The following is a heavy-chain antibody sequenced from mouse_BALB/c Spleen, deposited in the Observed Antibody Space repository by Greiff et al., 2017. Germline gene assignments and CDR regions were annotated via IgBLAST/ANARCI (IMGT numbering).Heavy chain of an antibody. J-gene: IGHJ3*01. V-gene: IGHV5-6*01. CDR2: ISSGGSYT. CDR1: GFTFSSYG. CDR3: ERITTVAPFAY. D-gene: IGHD1-1*01. Sequence: EVKLVESGGDLVKPGGSLKLSCAASGFTFSSYGMSWVRQTPDKRLEWVATISSGGSYTYYPDSVKGRFTISRDNAKNTLYLQMSSLKSEDTAMYYCERITTVAPFAYWGQGTLVTVSA.